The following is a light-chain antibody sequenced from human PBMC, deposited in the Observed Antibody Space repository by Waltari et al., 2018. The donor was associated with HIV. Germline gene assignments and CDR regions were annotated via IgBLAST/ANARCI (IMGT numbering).Light chain of an antibody. J-gene: IGLJ1*01. V-gene: IGLV2-14*01. CDR3: SSYTTTSTLVV. CDR2: EVS. Sequence: QSALTPPASVSGSPGQSLTIPCTGTSSDVGCYHYVSWYQQHPGKAPKLMIYEVSNRPSGVSNRFSGSKSGNTASLTISGLQAEDEADYYCSSYTTTSTLVVFGTGTKVTVL. CDR1: SSDVGCYHY.